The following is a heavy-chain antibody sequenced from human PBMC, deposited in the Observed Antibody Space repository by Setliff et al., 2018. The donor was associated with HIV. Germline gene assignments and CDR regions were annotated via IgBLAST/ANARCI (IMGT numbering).Heavy chain of an antibody. V-gene: IGHV4-39*01. Sequence: PSETLSLTCTVSGGSISSSDYYWGWIRQPPGKGLEWIGSIYYTGRSFHNPSLKSRVTISVDTSKNQFSLKLSSVTAADTAVYYCARQGRLGELSLAADYWGQGTLVTVSS. CDR1: GGSISSSDYY. CDR2: IYYTGRS. CDR3: ARQGRLGELSLAADY. J-gene: IGHJ4*02. D-gene: IGHD3-16*01.